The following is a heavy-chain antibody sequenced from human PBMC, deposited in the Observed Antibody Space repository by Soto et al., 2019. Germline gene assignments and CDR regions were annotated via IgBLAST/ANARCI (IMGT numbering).Heavy chain of an antibody. CDR3: ATSYYNFWSGYYLAYFDY. J-gene: IGHJ4*02. CDR1: GVSFTGDY. Sequence: SVTLSLTCAVYGVSFTGDYWSWIRQRPGKGLEWTGEINHSGSTNYNPSVKSRVTISVDTYKKQFSLKLSSVTAADTAVYYCATSYYNFWSGYYLAYFDYWGQGTLVTVSS. CDR2: INHSGST. V-gene: IGHV4-34*01. D-gene: IGHD3-3*01.